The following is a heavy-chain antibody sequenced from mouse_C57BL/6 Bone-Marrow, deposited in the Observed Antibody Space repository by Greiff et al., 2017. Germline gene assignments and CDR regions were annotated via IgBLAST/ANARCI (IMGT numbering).Heavy chain of an antibody. J-gene: IGHJ2*01. D-gene: IGHD1-1*01. V-gene: IGHV5-4*01. CDR2: ISDGGSYT. CDR3: ARDSGPNYCSSGYFDD. CDR1: GFTFSSYA. Sequence: EVQLVESGGGLVKPGGSLKLSCAASGFTFSSYAMSWVRQTPEKRLEWVATISDGGSYTNYPDNVKGRFTISSDNAKNNLYLQMSHLKSEDTAMYYCARDSGPNYCSSGYFDDWGQGTTLTVSS.